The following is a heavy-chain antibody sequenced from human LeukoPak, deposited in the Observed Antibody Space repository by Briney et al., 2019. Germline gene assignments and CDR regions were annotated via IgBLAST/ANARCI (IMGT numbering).Heavy chain of an antibody. D-gene: IGHD5-24*01. V-gene: IGHV3-7*01. CDR2: IKQEGSEK. CDR3: ARVDRDGYNYEFNALDI. CDR1: GFTFSSYW. Sequence: PGGSLRLSCAASGFTFSSYWMSWVRQAPGKGLEWVANIKQEGSEKYYVDSVKGRFTISRDNAKNSLYLQMNSLRAEDTAVYYCARVDRDGYNYEFNALDIWGQGTMVTVSS. J-gene: IGHJ3*02.